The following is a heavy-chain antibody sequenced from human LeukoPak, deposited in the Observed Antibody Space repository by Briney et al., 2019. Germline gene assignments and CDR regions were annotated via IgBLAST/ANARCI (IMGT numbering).Heavy chain of an antibody. CDR1: GGSFSGYY. J-gene: IGHJ4*02. CDR2: INHSGST. Sequence: SETLSLTCAVYGGSFSGYYWSWIRQPPGKGLEWIGEINHSGSTNYNPSLKSRVTISVDTSKNQFSLKLSSVTAADTAVYYCARHPFSSPFDYWGQGTLVTVSS. CDR3: ARHPFSSPFDY. D-gene: IGHD2/OR15-2a*01. V-gene: IGHV4-34*01.